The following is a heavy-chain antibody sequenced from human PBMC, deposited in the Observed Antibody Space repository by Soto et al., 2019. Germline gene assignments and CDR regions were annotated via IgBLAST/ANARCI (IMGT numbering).Heavy chain of an antibody. D-gene: IGHD6-13*01. CDR2: INHSGST. CDR1: GGSFSGYY. J-gene: IGHJ4*02. CDR3: ARGGRQQLIPHPISYKIDY. Sequence: ETLSLTCAVYGGSFSGYYWSWIRQPPGKGLEWIGEINHSGSTNYNPSLKSRVTISVDMSKNQFSLKLSSVTAADTAVYYCARGGRQQLIPHPISYKIDYWGQPTLVTVSS. V-gene: IGHV4-34*01.